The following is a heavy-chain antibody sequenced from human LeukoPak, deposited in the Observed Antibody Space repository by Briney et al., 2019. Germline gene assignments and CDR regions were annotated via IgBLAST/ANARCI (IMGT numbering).Heavy chain of an antibody. D-gene: IGHD3-22*01. CDR1: GFTFSDYY. J-gene: IGHJ5*02. CDR2: ISYDGSNK. V-gene: IGHV3-30-3*01. Sequence: GGSLRLSCAASGFTFSDYYMSWIRQAPGKGLEWVAVISYDGSNKYYADSVKGRFTISRDNSKNTLYLQMNSLRAEDTAVYYCARKAIQYYDSSGHEKYNWFDPWGQGTLVTVSS. CDR3: ARKAIQYYDSSGHEKYNWFDP.